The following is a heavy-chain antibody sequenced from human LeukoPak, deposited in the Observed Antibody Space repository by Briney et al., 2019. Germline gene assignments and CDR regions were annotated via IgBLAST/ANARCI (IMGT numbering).Heavy chain of an antibody. V-gene: IGHV4-59*13. CDR2: LSLGEVA. CDR3: VRVSTASGGAFDV. Sequence: SETLSLTCTISGGSISSDYWSWIRQPPGKGLEWVGYLSLGEVAFYNPSLESRLTTSADTSKNQFSLNLTSVTAADTAMYYCVRVSTASGGAFDVWGQGTMVTVSS. J-gene: IGHJ3*01. D-gene: IGHD2-21*02. CDR1: GGSISSDY.